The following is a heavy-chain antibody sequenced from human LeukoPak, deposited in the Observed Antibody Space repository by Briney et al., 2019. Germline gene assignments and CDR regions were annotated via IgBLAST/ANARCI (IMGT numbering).Heavy chain of an antibody. V-gene: IGHV4-34*01. CDR1: GGSFSGYY. J-gene: IGHJ6*03. CDR3: ARRGLVTYCYYMDV. D-gene: IGHD2-21*02. CDR2: INHSGST. Sequence: SETLSLTCAVYGGSFSGYYWSWIRQPPGKGLEWIGEINHSGSTNYNPSLKSRVTISVDTSKNQFSLKLSSVTAADTAVYYCARRGLVTYCYYMDVWGKGTTVTVSS.